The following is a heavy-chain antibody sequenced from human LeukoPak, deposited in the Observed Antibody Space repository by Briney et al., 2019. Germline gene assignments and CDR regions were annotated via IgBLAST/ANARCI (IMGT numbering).Heavy chain of an antibody. V-gene: IGHV5-10-1*01. Sequence: AGESLKISCKVSGYSFTTNWITWARQMPGKGLEWMGRIDPSDSYTNYSPSFQGHVTISTDKSISTAYRHTSGYNGADRGMYYCGKQVRDVPGAFDIWGQGTMVTVSS. D-gene: IGHD5-24*01. J-gene: IGHJ3*02. CDR1: GYSFTTNW. CDR3: GKQVRDVPGAFDI. CDR2: IDPSDSYT.